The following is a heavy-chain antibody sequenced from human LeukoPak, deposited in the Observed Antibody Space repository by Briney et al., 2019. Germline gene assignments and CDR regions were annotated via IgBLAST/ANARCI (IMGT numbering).Heavy chain of an antibody. CDR1: GFTFSSYA. D-gene: IGHD3-10*01. V-gene: IGHV3-23*01. CDR3: AKYLYDSGSFYDC. CDR2: ISGSGGTT. J-gene: IGHJ4*02. Sequence: PGGSLRLSCAASGFTFSSYAMTWVRQAPGKGLEWVSTISGSGGTTHYADSVQGRFTISRDNSKNTLYLQMNSLRAEDTAVYYCAKYLYDSGSFYDCWGQGTLVTVSS.